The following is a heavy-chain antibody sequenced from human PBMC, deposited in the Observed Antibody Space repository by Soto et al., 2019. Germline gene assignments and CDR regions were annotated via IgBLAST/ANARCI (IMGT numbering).Heavy chain of an antibody. CDR3: ARDHGSDEFWSCHYYYYYGMDV. V-gene: IGHV3-30-3*01. D-gene: IGHD3-3*01. CDR1: GFTFSSYA. CDR2: ISYDGSNK. Sequence: PGGSLRLSCAASGFTFSSYAMHWVRQAPGKGLEWVAVISYDGSNKYYADSVKGRFTISRDNSKNTLYLQMNSLRAEDTAVYYCARDHGSDEFWSCHYYYYYGMDVWGQGTTVTVSS. J-gene: IGHJ6*02.